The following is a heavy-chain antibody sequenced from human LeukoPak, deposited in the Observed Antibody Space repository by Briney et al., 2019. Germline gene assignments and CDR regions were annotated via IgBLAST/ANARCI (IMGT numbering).Heavy chain of an antibody. V-gene: IGHV4-30-2*01. J-gene: IGHJ4*02. Sequence: PSETLSLTRAVSGGSISSGGYSWSCIRQPPGKGLEWIGYIYHSGSTYYNPSLKSRVTISVDRSKNQFPLKLSSVTAADTAVYYCARGGSYGDFDYWGQGTLVTVSS. D-gene: IGHD4-17*01. CDR3: ARGGSYGDFDY. CDR2: IYHSGST. CDR1: GGSISSGGYS.